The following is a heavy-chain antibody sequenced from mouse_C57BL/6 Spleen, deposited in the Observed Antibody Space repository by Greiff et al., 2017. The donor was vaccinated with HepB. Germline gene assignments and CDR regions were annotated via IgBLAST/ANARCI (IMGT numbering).Heavy chain of an antibody. CDR3: ARSELYGSIHGYFDV. CDR2: IDPSDSYT. V-gene: IGHV1-69*01. D-gene: IGHD1-1*01. Sequence: VQLQQPGAELVMPGASVKLSCKASGYTFTSYWMHWVKQRPGQGLEWIGEIDPSDSYTNYNQKFKGKSTLTVDKSSSTAYMQLSSLTSEDSAVYYCARSELYGSIHGYFDVWGTGTTVTVSS. J-gene: IGHJ1*03. CDR1: GYTFTSYW.